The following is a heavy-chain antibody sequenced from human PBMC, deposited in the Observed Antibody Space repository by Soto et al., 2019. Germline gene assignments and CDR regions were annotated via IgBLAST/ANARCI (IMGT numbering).Heavy chain of an antibody. CDR2: VGGGGENT. V-gene: IGHV3-23*01. CDR3: AMRDCGTGRSHPLINY. CDR1: GFTFSSYS. Sequence: EVQLLESGGGLVQPGGSLRLSCAASGFTFSSYSMNWVRQAPGKGLEWVATVGGGGENTFYADSVKGRFTISRDDSQNTLYLQMNSLRAEDTAVYFCAMRDCGTGRSHPLINYCGQVTLVTVAS. D-gene: IGHD3-10*01. J-gene: IGHJ4*02.